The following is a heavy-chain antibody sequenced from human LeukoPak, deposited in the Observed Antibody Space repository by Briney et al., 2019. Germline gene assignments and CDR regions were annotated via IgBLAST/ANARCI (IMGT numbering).Heavy chain of an antibody. V-gene: IGHV4-59*01. CDR3: TRGAGWLIDY. J-gene: IGHJ4*02. CDR2: FHNSGTS. D-gene: IGHD3-16*01. Sequence: SETLSLTCTVSDDSISDYYRGWIRQPPGKGLKWIGYFHNSGTSTYNPSLKSRVTISADTSKNQFSLKLNSLTTADTAVYYCTRGAGWLIDYWGQGILVTVSS. CDR1: DDSISDYY.